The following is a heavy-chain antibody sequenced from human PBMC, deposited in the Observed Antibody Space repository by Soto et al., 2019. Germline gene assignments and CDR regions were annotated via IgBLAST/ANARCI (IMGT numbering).Heavy chain of an antibody. V-gene: IGHV2-5*02. CDR2: IYWDDSK. D-gene: IGHD2-21*01. J-gene: IGHJ4*02. CDR1: GFSLTTDRVG. Sequence: QITLKESGPTLVKPTQTLTLTCTFSGFSLTTDRVGVGWIRQPPGEALEWLAVIYWDDSKTYRPSLESRLTIAKDTSKNQVALTMTNMDSLDTATYYCAHACGGRSRYWGQGTLVTVSS. CDR3: AHACGGRSRY.